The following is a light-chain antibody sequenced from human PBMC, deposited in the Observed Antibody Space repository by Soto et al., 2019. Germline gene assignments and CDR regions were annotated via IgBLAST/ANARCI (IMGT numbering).Light chain of an antibody. CDR3: QQYQSWPYT. V-gene: IGKV1-5*01. CDR1: QSVNKW. J-gene: IGKJ2*01. CDR2: DAS. Sequence: DIQMTQSPSTLSASVGDRVTITCRASQSVNKWLAWYQQKPGSAPNLVIYDASTLQTSVTSTFRGSGSGTEFTLTISSLQPDDFGTYYCQQYQSWPYTFGQGTKLEIK.